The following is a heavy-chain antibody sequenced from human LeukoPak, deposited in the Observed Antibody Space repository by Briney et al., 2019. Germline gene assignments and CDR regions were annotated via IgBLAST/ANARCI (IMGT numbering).Heavy chain of an antibody. CDR2: ISSNGGST. CDR1: GFTFSSYA. J-gene: IGHJ6*02. Sequence: GGSLRLSCAASGFTFSSYAMHWVRQAPGKGLEYVSAISSNGGSTYYANSVKGRFTISRDNSKNTLYLQMGSLGAEDMAVYYCARDDGVWGQGTTVTVSS. CDR3: ARDDGV. V-gene: IGHV3-64*01.